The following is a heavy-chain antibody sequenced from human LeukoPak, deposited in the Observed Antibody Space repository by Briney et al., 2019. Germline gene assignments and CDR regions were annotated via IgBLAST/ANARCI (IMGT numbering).Heavy chain of an antibody. V-gene: IGHV4-31*03. CDR3: AREALGYCSSTSCHRSLDY. J-gene: IGHJ4*02. Sequence: MPSETLSLTCTVSGGSISSSYYYWGWIRQPPGKGLEWIGYIYYSGITHYNPSLKSRLTISEDTSKNQFSLKLNSVTAADTAVYYCAREALGYCSSTSCHRSLDYWGQGTLVTVSS. CDR2: IYYSGIT. CDR1: GGSISSSYYY. D-gene: IGHD2-2*01.